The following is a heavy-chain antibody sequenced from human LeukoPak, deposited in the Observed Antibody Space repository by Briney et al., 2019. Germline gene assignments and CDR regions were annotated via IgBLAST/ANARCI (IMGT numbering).Heavy chain of an antibody. J-gene: IGHJ5*02. CDR3: AKGAYDTSGYPRNWFDP. CDR1: GFTFSSYV. V-gene: IGHV3-23*01. Sequence: GWSLRLSCAASGFTFSSYVMLWVGPAPGKGLKWVSGISGRGGGTYYANSVRGRFNISRDNGKNTLYLYINSLSDEDTAGYFLAKGAYDTSGYPRNWFDPWGQGTLVTVSS. CDR2: ISGRGGGT. D-gene: IGHD3-22*01.